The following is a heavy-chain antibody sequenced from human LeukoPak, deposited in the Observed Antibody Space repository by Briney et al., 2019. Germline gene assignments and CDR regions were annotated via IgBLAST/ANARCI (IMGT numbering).Heavy chain of an antibody. CDR2: IKSKTEGLTI. D-gene: IGHD1-26*01. V-gene: IGHV3-15*01. J-gene: IGHJ5*02. Sequence: PGGSLRLSCAASGFSFSNAWMSWVRQAPGKGLEWVGRIKSKTEGLTIDYAAPVKGRFTISRDDSRNTLYLQMNSLKTEDTAVYFCTDGISGVYRADPDRWGQGTPVTVSS. CDR1: GFSFSNAW. CDR3: TDGISGVYRADPDR.